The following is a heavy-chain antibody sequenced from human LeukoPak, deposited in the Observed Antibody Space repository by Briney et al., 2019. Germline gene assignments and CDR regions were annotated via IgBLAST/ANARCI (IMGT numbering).Heavy chain of an antibody. CDR3: ARERQWELMGDAFDI. CDR1: GFTVSSNY. J-gene: IGHJ3*02. D-gene: IGHD1-26*01. V-gene: IGHV3-53*01. CDR2: IYSGGST. Sequence: GGSLRLSCAASGFTVSSNYMSWVRQAPGKGLEWVSVIYSGGSTYYADSVKGRFTISRDNSKNTLYLQMNSLRAEDTAVYYCARERQWELMGDAFDIWGQGTMVTVSS.